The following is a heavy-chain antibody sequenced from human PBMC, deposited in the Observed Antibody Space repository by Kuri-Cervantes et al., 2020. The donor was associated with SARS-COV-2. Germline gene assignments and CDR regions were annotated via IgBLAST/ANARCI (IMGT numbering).Heavy chain of an antibody. CDR1: GGSISSSSYY. D-gene: IGHD3-10*01. CDR2: IYYSGST. J-gene: IGHJ6*03. Sequence: GSLRLSCTVSGGSISSSSYYWGWIRQPPGKGLEWIGSIYYSGSTYYNPSLKSRVTISVDRSKNQFSLKLSSVTAADTAVYYCARVPEFKTRYYYYYMDVWGKGTTVTVSS. V-gene: IGHV4-39*07. CDR3: ARVPEFKTRYYYYYMDV.